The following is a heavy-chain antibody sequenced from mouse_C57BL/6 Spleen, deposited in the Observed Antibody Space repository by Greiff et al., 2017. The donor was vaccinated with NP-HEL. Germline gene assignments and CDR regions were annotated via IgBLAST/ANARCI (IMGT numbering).Heavy chain of an antibody. CDR1: GFTFSSYG. D-gene: IGHD3-2*02. V-gene: IGHV5-6*01. J-gene: IGHJ3*01. CDR2: ISSGGSYT. Sequence: EVQGVESGGDLVKPGGSLKLSCAASGFTFSSYGMSWVRQTPDKRLEWVATISSGGSYTYYPDSVKGRFTISRDNAKNTLYLQMSSLKSEDTAMYYCARHRGTQVPFAYWGQGTLVTVSA. CDR3: ARHRGTQVPFAY.